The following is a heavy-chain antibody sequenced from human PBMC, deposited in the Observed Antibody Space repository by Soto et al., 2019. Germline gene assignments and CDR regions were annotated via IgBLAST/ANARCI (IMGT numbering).Heavy chain of an antibody. D-gene: IGHD3-3*02. J-gene: IGHJ2*01. CDR1: GFSFSNYW. CDR2: IKSDGSGT. V-gene: IGHV3-74*01. Sequence: EAQLVESGGGLVQPGGSLRLSCVVSGFSFSNYWMHWVRQGPGKGLVWVSRIKSDGSGTIYADSVKGRFTISRDNAKNTLYLQMNSLRAEDTALYYCARDSTNWSFDLWGRGTLVTVSS. CDR3: ARDSTNWSFDL.